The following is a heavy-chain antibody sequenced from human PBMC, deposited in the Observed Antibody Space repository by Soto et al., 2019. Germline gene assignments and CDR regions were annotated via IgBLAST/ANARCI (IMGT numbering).Heavy chain of an antibody. CDR1: GFTFSSYA. D-gene: IGHD2-2*01. CDR2: ISGSGGST. CDR3: AKGNCSSTSGYYYYYYGMDV. Sequence: GGSLRLSCAASGFTFSSYAMSWFRQAPGKGLEWVSAISGSGGSTYYADSVKGRFTISRDNSKNTLYLQMNSLRAEDKAVYYCAKGNCSSTSGYYYYYYGMDVWGQGTTVTVAS. J-gene: IGHJ6*02. V-gene: IGHV3-23*01.